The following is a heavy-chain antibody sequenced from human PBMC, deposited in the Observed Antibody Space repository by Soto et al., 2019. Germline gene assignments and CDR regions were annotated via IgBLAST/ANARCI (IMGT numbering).Heavy chain of an antibody. CDR2: ISYDGSNK. Sequence: GGSLRLSCAASGFTFSSYAMHWVRQAPGKGLEWVAVISYDGSNKYYADSVKGRFTISRDSSKNTVSLEMTSLRAEDMAVYYCAKGGRQWLVTSDFNYWGQGALVTVSS. CDR1: GFTFSSYA. D-gene: IGHD6-19*01. V-gene: IGHV3-30-3*01. J-gene: IGHJ4*02. CDR3: AKGGRQWLVTSDFNY.